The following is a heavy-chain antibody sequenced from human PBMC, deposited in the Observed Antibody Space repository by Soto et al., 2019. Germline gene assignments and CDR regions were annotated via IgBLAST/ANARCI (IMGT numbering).Heavy chain of an antibody. J-gene: IGHJ6*02. V-gene: IGHV1-3*01. CDR2: INAGSGDT. CDR1: GYTFTDYA. CDR3: ARPGHYDFWSGYYTGIDYYSYDMDV. D-gene: IGHD3-3*01. Sequence: ASVKVSCKASGYTFTDYAMHWVRQAPGQRLEWMRWINAGSGDTKYSQRFQGRVTISRDTSATTAYIELSSLRSEDTTVYYCARPGHYDFWSGYYTGIDYYSYDMDVWGQGTTVTVS.